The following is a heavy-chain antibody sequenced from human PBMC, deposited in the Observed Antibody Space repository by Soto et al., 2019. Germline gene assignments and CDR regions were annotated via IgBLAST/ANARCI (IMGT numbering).Heavy chain of an antibody. J-gene: IGHJ4*02. CDR3: ARESSRFYRGGFDS. Sequence: SETLSLTCTVSGVSVNSGNYYWNWIRRPPGRGLEWIGSIYYSGRTDYNPSLKSRVTISVDTSKKQFSLKVNSVTAADTAVYFCARESSRFYRGGFDSWGLGVLVTVSS. D-gene: IGHD3-3*01. V-gene: IGHV4-61*01. CDR1: GVSVNSGNYY. CDR2: IYYSGRT.